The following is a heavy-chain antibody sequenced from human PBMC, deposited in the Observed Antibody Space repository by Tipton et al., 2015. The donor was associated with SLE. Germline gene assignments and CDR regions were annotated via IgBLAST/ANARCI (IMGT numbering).Heavy chain of an antibody. CDR2: IYYTGGT. J-gene: IGHJ4*02. CDR3: ARVRLDSSSWGLDY. Sequence: TLSLTCTVYGGSISSYYWSWIRQPPGKGLEWIGYIYYTGGTSYNPSLKSRVTISVDTSKNRFSLNLSSVTAADTAVYYCARVRLDSSSWGLDYWGQGTLITVSS. CDR1: GGSISSYY. D-gene: IGHD6-13*01. V-gene: IGHV4-59*07.